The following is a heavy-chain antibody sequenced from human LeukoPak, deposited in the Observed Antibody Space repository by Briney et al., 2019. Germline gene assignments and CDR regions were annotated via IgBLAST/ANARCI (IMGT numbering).Heavy chain of an antibody. V-gene: IGHV1-18*01. CDR2: ISAYNGNT. J-gene: IGHJ5*02. CDR3: AREKVLEVFNWFDP. CDR1: GYTFTIYG. D-gene: IGHD1-1*01. Sequence: ASVTVSFKASGYTFTIYGIGWVRQAPGQGLEWMGWISAYNGNTNYSQKLQGRVTMTTDTSTSTAYMELRSLRSDDTAVYYCAREKVLEVFNWFDPWGQGTLVTVSS.